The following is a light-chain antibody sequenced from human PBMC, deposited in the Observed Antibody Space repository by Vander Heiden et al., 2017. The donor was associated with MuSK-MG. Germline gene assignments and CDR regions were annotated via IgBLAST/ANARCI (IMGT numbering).Light chain of an antibody. J-gene: IGLJ2*01. CDR3: QAWDISTGVV. CDR2: EDT. Sequence: SYELSQPPSVSVSPGQTAIITCSGDKLEEKFASWYPQKAGQSPALVIHEDTKRPSGIPERCSGSTSGSTATLTISGTQSIDEADYYCQAWDISTGVVFGGGTKLTGL. V-gene: IGLV3-1*01. CDR1: KLEEKF.